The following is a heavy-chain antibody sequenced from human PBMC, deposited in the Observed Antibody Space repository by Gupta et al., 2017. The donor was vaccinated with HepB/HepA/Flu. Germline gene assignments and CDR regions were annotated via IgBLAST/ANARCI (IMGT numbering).Heavy chain of an antibody. Sequence: QVQLVQSGAEVKRPGSSVKVSCKASGGTFSSLAIGWVRQAPGQGLEWMGGIIPIFGTAKYTQKFQGRVTITADEFTSTAYMELKGLRSEDTAVYYCASIAAAGYYYMDVWGNGTSVTFSS. CDR2: IIPIFGTA. CDR1: GGTFSSLA. V-gene: IGHV1-69*01. CDR3: ASIAAAGYYYMDV. J-gene: IGHJ6*03. D-gene: IGHD6-13*01.